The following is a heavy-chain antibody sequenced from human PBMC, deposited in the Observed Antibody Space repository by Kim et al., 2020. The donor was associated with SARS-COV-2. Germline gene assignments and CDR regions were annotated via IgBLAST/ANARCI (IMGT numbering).Heavy chain of an antibody. CDR1: GFTFGAFA. CDR2: LSWNSGVI. D-gene: IGHD6-6*01. J-gene: IGHJ3*02. V-gene: IGHV3-9*01. CDR3: AKDLVSSSFSAFPS. Sequence: GGSLRLSCAASGFTFGAFAMHWVRQVPGKGLECASGLSWNSGVIGYADSVKGRFTISRHNAENSLYLQMNSLRAEDTAFYYFAKDLVSSSFSAFPSLGQGTLITYSS.